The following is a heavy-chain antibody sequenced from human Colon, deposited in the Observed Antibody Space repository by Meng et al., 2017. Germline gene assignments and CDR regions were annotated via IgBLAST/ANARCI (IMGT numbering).Heavy chain of an antibody. D-gene: IGHD7-27*01. V-gene: IGHV2-5*02. CDR2: IYWDDDK. CDR3: ARAKELWGRPLPSPFDY. J-gene: IGHJ4*02. Sequence: QITLKESGPTLVKPTQTLTLTCSIPGFALSGVTVAWFRQPPGKALECLGVIYWDDDKRYRPSLESRLTITKDTSKNQVVLTMTNVDPVDTATYYCARAKELWGRPLPSPFDYWGPETLVTVSS. CDR1: GFALSGVT.